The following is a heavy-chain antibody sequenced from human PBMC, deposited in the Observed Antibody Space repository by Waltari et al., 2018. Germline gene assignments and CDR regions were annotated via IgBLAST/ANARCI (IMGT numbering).Heavy chain of an antibody. CDR2: IYYSGST. D-gene: IGHD1-26*01. V-gene: IGHV4-59*01. Sequence: QVQLQESGPGLVKPSETLSLTCTVSGGSISSYYRSWIRQPPGKGLEWIGYIYYSGSTTNNPSPKSRVTLSVDTSRNQFALKLSSVTAADTAVYYWARDQSGSYGWDYWGQGTLVTVSS. CDR3: ARDQSGSYGWDY. CDR1: GGSISSYY. J-gene: IGHJ4*02.